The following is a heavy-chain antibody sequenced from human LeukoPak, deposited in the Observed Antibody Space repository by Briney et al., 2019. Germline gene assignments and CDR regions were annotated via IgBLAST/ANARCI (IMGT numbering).Heavy chain of an antibody. J-gene: IGHJ4*02. CDR2: ISSSSSYI. CDR1: GFTFSSYA. D-gene: IGHD1-26*01. CDR3: AREGWEELGHYFDY. V-gene: IGHV3-21*04. Sequence: PGGSLRLSCAASGFTFSSYAMSWVRQAPGKGLEWVSSISSSSSYIYYADSVKGRFTISRDNAKNSLYLQMNSLRAEDAAVYYCAREGWEELGHYFDYWGQGTVVTVSS.